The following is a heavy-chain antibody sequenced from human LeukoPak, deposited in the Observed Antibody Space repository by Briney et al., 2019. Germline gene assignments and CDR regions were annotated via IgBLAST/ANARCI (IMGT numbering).Heavy chain of an antibody. V-gene: IGHV3-30-3*01. CDR3: ARDPTWMSLWADY. D-gene: IGHD3-16*01. J-gene: IGHJ4*02. CDR2: ISYDGSNK. Sequence: GGSLRLSCAASGFTFSSYPMHWVRQAPGKGLEWVAVISYDGSNKYYADSVKGRFTISRDNSKNTLYLQMNSLRAEDTAVYYCARDPTWMSLWADYWGQGTLVTVSS. CDR1: GFTFSSYP.